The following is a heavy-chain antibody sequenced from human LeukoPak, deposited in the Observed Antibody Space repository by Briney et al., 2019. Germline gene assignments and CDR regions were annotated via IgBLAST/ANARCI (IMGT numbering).Heavy chain of an antibody. V-gene: IGHV3-21*01. D-gene: IGHD6-19*01. Sequence: GGSLRLSCAASGFTFSSYSMNWVRQAPGKGLEWVSSISSSSYIYYADSVKGRFTISRDNAKNSLYLQMNSLRAEDTAVYYCARDTPLLYSSGWYSWFDPWGQGTLVTVSS. CDR3: ARDTPLLYSSGWYSWFDP. CDR2: ISSSSYI. J-gene: IGHJ5*02. CDR1: GFTFSSYS.